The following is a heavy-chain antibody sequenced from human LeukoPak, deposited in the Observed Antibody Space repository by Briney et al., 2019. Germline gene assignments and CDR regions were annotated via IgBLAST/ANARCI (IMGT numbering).Heavy chain of an antibody. D-gene: IGHD6-13*01. V-gene: IGHV4-59*12. CDR3: ARNLGSSWPYYFDY. CDR2: IYHSGST. J-gene: IGHJ4*02. Sequence: SETLSLTCTVSGGSISSYYWIWIRQPPGKGLEWIGSIYHSGSTYYNVSLKSRVTISVDTSKNQFSLKLSSVTAADTAVYYCARNLGSSWPYYFDYWGQGTLVTVSS. CDR1: GGSISSYY.